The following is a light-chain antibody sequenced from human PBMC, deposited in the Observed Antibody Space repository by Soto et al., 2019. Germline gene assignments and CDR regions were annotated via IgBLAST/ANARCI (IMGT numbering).Light chain of an antibody. V-gene: IGKV3-20*01. Sequence: ESVLTQSLGTLSLSPGERATLSCRASQSISSSYFAWYQQNPGQAPRLLIDAAFSRATGIPDRFSGSGSGTDFPRTISGLGPVYFAVYYCQQYGRLSYTVGRGPVLEIK. CDR2: AAF. J-gene: IGKJ2*01. CDR3: QQYGRLSYT. CDR1: QSISSSY.